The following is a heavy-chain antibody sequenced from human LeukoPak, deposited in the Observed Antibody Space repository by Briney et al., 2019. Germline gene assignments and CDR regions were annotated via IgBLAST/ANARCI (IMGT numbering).Heavy chain of an antibody. CDR1: GFTFSSYG. Sequence: GRSLRLSCAASGFTFSSYGMHWVRQAPGKGLEWVAVTWYDENSKYYADSVKGRFTISRDNSKNTLYLQMNSLRAEDTAMYYCARDWHSRNIDYWGQGTLVTVSS. V-gene: IGHV3-33*01. J-gene: IGHJ4*02. CDR2: TWYDENSK. D-gene: IGHD3-22*01. CDR3: ARDWHSRNIDY.